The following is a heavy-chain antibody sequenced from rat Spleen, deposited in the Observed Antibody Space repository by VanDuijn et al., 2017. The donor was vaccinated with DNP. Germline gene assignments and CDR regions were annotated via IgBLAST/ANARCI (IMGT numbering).Heavy chain of an antibody. D-gene: IGHD1-2*01. CDR1: GFNFNDYW. CDR3: VRERAGVDY. V-gene: IGHV4-2*01. J-gene: IGHJ2*01. Sequence: EVSLVESGGGLVQPGRSLKLSCAASGFNFNDYWMGWVRQAPGKGLEWIGEINEDSSIIHYTPSLKDKFTISRDNAQNTLYLQMSKLGSDDTAIYYCVRERAGVDYWGQGVMVTVSS. CDR2: INEDSSII.